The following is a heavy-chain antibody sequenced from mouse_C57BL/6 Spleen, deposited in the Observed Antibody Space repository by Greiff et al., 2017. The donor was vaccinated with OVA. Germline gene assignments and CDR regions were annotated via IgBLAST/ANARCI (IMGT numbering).Heavy chain of an antibody. CDR1: GYTFTSYW. CDR3: AREGDYAWFAY. Sequence: QVQLKQPGAELVKPGASVKLSCKASGYTFTSYWMHWVKQRPGQGLEWIGMIHPNSGSTNYNEKFKSKATLTVDKSSSTAYMQLSSLTSEDSAVYYCAREGDYAWFAYWGQGTLVTVSA. CDR2: IHPNSGST. V-gene: IGHV1-64*01. J-gene: IGHJ3*01. D-gene: IGHD2-4*01.